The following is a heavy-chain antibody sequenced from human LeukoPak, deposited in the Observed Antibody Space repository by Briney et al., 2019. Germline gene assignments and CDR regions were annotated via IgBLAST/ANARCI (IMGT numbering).Heavy chain of an antibody. CDR1: GGSISSGDYY. Sequence: SQTLSLTCTVSGGSISSGDYYWSWIRQPPGKGLEWIGYIYYSGSTYYNPSLKSRVTISVDTSKNQFSLKLSSVTAADTAVYYCARKSYDYYYYYGMDVWGQGTTVTVSS. J-gene: IGHJ6*02. D-gene: IGHD5-18*01. CDR3: ARKSYDYYYYYGMDV. V-gene: IGHV4-30-4*01. CDR2: IYYSGST.